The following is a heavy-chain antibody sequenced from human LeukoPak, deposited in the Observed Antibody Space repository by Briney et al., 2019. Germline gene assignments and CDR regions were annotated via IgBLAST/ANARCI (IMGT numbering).Heavy chain of an antibody. CDR2: IYYSGST. Sequence: SETLSLTCTVSGGSISSYYWSWIRQPPGKGLEWIGYIYYSGSTNYNPSLKSRVTISVDTSKNQFSLKLRSVTAADTAVYYCAREAAAAAPFDYWGQGTLVTVSS. CDR3: AREAAAAAPFDY. J-gene: IGHJ4*02. CDR1: GGSISSYY. D-gene: IGHD6-13*01. V-gene: IGHV4-59*01.